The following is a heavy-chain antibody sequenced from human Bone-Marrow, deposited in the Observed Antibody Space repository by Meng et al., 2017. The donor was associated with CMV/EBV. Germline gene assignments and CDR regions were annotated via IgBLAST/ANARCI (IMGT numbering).Heavy chain of an antibody. D-gene: IGHD4-23*01. J-gene: IGHJ6*02. CDR2: ISSSGSTI. CDR1: GFTFSDYY. V-gene: IGHV3-11*01. CDR3: ARDGGAYGGKGYYYYYGMDV. Sequence: GESLKISCAASGFTFSDYYMSWIRQAPGKGLEWVSYISSSGSTIYYADSVKGRFTISRDNAKNSLYLQMNSLRAEDTAVYYCARDGGAYGGKGYYYYYGMDVWGQGTTVTVSS.